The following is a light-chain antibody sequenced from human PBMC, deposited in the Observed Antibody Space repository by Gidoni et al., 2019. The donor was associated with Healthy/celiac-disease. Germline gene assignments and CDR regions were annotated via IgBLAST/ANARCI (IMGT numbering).Light chain of an antibody. V-gene: IGKV3-11*01. Sequence: ELVLTHSPATLALSPGERATLTCRATQSVSSYLAWYQQKPGQAPRHLIYDASNRATGSPARFSGSGAATEYTLIISSREDEEVAGDYCQMRSNWTPLTFGGGTKVEIK. CDR1: QSVSSY. CDR2: DAS. J-gene: IGKJ4*02. CDR3: QMRSNWTPLT.